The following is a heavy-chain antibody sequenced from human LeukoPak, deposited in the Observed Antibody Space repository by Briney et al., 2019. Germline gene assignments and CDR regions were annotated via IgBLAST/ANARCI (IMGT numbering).Heavy chain of an antibody. V-gene: IGHV1-2*02. J-gene: IGHJ4*02. CDR1: GYTFTGYY. CDR2: VNPNSGVT. Sequence: ASVKVSCKASGYTFTGYYVHWVRQAPGQGLEWMGWVNPNSGVTNYAQKFQGRVTMTRDTSISTAYMELSRLTSDDTAVYYCARVEYWGQGTLVTVSS. CDR3: ARVEY.